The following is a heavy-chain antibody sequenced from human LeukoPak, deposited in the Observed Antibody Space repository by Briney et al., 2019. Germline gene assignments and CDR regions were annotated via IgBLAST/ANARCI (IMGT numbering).Heavy chain of an antibody. Sequence: PGGSLRLSCAASGFTFSDYYMSWIRQAPGKGLEWVSYISSSGSTIYYADSVKGRFTISRDNAKNSLYLQMNSLRAEDTAVYYCAKDFRIAARPYYYMDVWGKGTTVTVSS. V-gene: IGHV3-11*04. CDR1: GFTFSDYY. CDR3: AKDFRIAARPYYYMDV. J-gene: IGHJ6*03. D-gene: IGHD6-6*01. CDR2: ISSSGSTI.